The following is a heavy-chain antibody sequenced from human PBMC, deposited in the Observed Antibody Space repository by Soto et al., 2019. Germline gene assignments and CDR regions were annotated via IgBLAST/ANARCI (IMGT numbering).Heavy chain of an antibody. CDR3: ASLYSSAWARDY. J-gene: IGHJ4*02. D-gene: IGHD6-19*01. V-gene: IGHV3-74*01. CDR1: GFTFSSCW. CDR2: ISSDGSTT. Sequence: EVQLVESGGGLVQPGGSLRLSCAASGFTFSSCWMHWVRQAPGKGLVWVSRISSDGSTTNYADSVKGRFTISRDNAKNTLYLQMKNLRAEDTAVYYCASLYSSAWARDYWGQGTLVTVSS.